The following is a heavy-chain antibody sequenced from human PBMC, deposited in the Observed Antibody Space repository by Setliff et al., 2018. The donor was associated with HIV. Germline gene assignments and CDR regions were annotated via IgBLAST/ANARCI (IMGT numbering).Heavy chain of an antibody. D-gene: IGHD3-16*01. V-gene: IGHV1-69*11. CDR2: IIPSIDAT. J-gene: IGHJ4*02. Sequence: SVKVSCKASGGTFRSYSINWVRQAPGQGLEWMGTIIPSIDATHYAQSFQGRLTITADESSNTAYMELSSLRLHDTAVYYCAKAAVEMTTIAFGGPPGYWGQGTLVTVSS. CDR1: GGTFRSYS. CDR3: AKAAVEMTTIAFGGPPGY.